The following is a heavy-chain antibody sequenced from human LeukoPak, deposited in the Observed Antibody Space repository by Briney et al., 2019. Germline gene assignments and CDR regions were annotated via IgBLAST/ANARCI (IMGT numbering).Heavy chain of an antibody. CDR1: GFTFSSYS. Sequence: PGGSPRLSCAASGFTFSSYSMNWVRQAPGKGLEWVSYISSGTSSTSTIYYADSVKGRFTISRDNAKNSLYLQMNSLRDEDTAVYYCARRSFMAFDYWGQGTLVTVSS. CDR3: ARRSFMAFDY. CDR2: ISSGTSSTSTI. V-gene: IGHV3-48*02. D-gene: IGHD3-10*01. J-gene: IGHJ4*02.